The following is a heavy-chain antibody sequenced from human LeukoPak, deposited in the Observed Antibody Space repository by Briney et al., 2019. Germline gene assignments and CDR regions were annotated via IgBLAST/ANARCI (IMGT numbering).Heavy chain of an antibody. Sequence: GSLRLSCAASGFTFSNYWMHWVRQAPGKGPVWVSRINPDGRTITYADSVVGRITISRDNAKNTLYLQMNSLRDEDTAVYYCARVAVGWYDFDYWGRGTLVTVSS. CDR3: ARVAVGWYDFDY. D-gene: IGHD6-19*01. CDR2: INPDGRTI. CDR1: GFTFSNYW. V-gene: IGHV3-74*03. J-gene: IGHJ4*01.